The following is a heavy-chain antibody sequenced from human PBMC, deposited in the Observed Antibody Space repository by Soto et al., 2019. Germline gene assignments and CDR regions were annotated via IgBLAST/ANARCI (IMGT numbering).Heavy chain of an antibody. V-gene: IGHV3-33*08. CDR2: IRCDGSNK. CDR1: GFTFSSYG. D-gene: IGHD3-10*01. J-gene: IGHJ3*02. CDR3: AREAQLGAGSGDAFDI. Sequence: PGGSLRLSCAASGFTFSSYGMHWVRQAPGKGLEWVAAIRCDGSNKYYADSVKGRFTISRDNSKNTLYLQMNSLRAEDTAVYYCAREAQLGAGSGDAFDIWGQGTLVTVSS.